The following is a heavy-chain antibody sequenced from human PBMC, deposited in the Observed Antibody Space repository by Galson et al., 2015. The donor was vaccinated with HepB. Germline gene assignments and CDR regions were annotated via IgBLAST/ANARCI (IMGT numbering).Heavy chain of an antibody. Sequence: SLRLSCAASGFTFSSYSMNWVRQAPGRGLEWVSSISSSSSYIYYADSVKGRFTISRDNAKNSLYLQMNSLRAEDTAVYSCASLLAYCGGYCYSNYYYYGMDVWGQGTTVTVSS. CDR1: GFTFSSYS. V-gene: IGHV3-21*01. CDR2: ISSSSSYI. J-gene: IGHJ6*02. D-gene: IGHD2-21*02. CDR3: ASLLAYCGGYCYSNYYYYGMDV.